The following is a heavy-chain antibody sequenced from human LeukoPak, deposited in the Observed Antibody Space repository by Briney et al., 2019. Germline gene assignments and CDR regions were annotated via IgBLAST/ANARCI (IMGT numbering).Heavy chain of an antibody. CDR1: GFTFNNYW. D-gene: IGHD1-1*01. J-gene: IGHJ6*02. CDR2: INNDGSSA. V-gene: IGHV3-74*01. CDR3: ARRGTGYGMDV. Sequence: PGGSLRLSCAASGFTFNNYWIHWVRQVPGKGLVWVSRINNDGSSASYVDSVKGRFTISRDNAKNTLFLQMNSLRAEDTAVYYCARRGTGYGMDVRGQGTTVIVSS.